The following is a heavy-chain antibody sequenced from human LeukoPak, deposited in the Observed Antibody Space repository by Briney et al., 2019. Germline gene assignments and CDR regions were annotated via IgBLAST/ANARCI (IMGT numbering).Heavy chain of an antibody. CDR1: GFTFSSYS. J-gene: IGHJ4*02. CDR3: ARGDDYGDYHPLDY. V-gene: IGHV3-21*01. Sequence: GGSLRLSCAASGFTFSSYSMNWVRQAPGKGLEWVSSISSSSSYIYYADSVKGRFTISRDNAKNSLYLQMNSLRAEDTAVYYCARGDDYGDYHPLDYWGQGTLVTVSS. D-gene: IGHD4-17*01. CDR2: ISSSSSYI.